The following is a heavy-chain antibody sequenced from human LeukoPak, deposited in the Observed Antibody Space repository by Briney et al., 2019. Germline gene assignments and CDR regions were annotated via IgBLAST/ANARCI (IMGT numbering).Heavy chain of an antibody. D-gene: IGHD3-9*01. CDR2: ISGSGGST. Sequence: GGSLRLSCAASGFTFSSYGMSWVRQAPGKGLEWVSAISGSGGSTYYADSVKGRFTISRDNSKNTLYLQMNSLRAEDTAVYYCAKDRYFDWSPFDYWGQGTLVTVSS. V-gene: IGHV3-23*01. CDR3: AKDRYFDWSPFDY. J-gene: IGHJ4*02. CDR1: GFTFSSYG.